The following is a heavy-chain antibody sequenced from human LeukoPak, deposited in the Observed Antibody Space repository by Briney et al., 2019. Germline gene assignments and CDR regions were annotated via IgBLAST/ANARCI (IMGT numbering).Heavy chain of an antibody. D-gene: IGHD6-6*01. CDR3: ARDYSQLGRFDP. Sequence: SETLSLTCTVSGXSISSYYGSWIRQPPGKGLEWIGYIYYSGSTNYNPSLKSRVTISVDTSKNQFSLKLSSVTAADTAVYYCARDYSQLGRFDPWGQGTLVTVSS. J-gene: IGHJ5*02. CDR1: GXSISSYY. V-gene: IGHV4-59*01. CDR2: IYYSGST.